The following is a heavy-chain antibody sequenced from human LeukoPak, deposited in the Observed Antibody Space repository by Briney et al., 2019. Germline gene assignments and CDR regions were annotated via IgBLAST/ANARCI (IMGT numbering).Heavy chain of an antibody. CDR3: TRVVLVGTTYGYFDY. Sequence: PGGSLRLSCAASGFTFSDHYMDWVRQAPGKGLEWVGRTRKKTNSYTTEYAASVKGRFTISRDDSKNSLYLQMNSLKAEDTAVYYCTRVVLVGTTYGYFDYWGQGTLVTVSS. CDR1: GFTFSDHY. CDR2: TRKKTNSYTT. J-gene: IGHJ4*02. V-gene: IGHV3-72*01. D-gene: IGHD1-26*01.